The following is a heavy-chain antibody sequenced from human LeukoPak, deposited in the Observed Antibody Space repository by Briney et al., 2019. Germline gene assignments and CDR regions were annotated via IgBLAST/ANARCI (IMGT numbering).Heavy chain of an antibody. V-gene: IGHV3-64*01. CDR3: ARPAEYSSWYYYMSPMYYFDY. CDR2: ISSNGGST. D-gene: IGHD6-13*01. Sequence: GGSLRLSCAASGFTFSSYAMHWVRQAPGKGLEYVSAISSNGGSTYYANSVKGRFTISRDNSKNTLYLQMGSLRAEDMAVYYCARPAEYSSWYYYMSPMYYFDYWGQGTLVTVSS. J-gene: IGHJ4*02. CDR1: GFTFSSYA.